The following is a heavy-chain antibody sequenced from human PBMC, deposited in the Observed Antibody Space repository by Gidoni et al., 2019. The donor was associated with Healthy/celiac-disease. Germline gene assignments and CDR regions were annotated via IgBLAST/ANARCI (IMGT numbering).Heavy chain of an antibody. CDR3: AREAPHDYDDYFDY. CDR1: GGSISSGDYY. J-gene: IGHJ4*02. CDR2: IYYSWST. D-gene: IGHD4-17*01. V-gene: IGHV4-30-4*01. Sequence: QLQLQESCPGLVKPSQTLSLTCTVSGGSISSGDYYWSWIRQPPGKGLEWIGYIYYSWSTYYNPSLKSRVTISVDTSKNQFSLKLSSVTAADTAVYYCAREAPHDYDDYFDYWGQGTLVTVSS.